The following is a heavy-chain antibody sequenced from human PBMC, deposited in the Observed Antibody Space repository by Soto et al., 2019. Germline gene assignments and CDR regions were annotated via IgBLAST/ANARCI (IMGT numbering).Heavy chain of an antibody. CDR1: GFTFKNYN. V-gene: IGHV3-48*02. J-gene: IGHJ6*02. Sequence: EVQLVESGGGLVQPGGSLRLSCAASGFTFKNYNMNWVRQAPGKGLEWVSYISGGSVTIYYADSVKGRFTISRDNAKSSLYLQMNSLRDEDTAVYYCARDCGRGYGMDVWGQGTTVTVSS. CDR3: ARDCGRGYGMDV. D-gene: IGHD2-15*01. CDR2: ISGGSVTI.